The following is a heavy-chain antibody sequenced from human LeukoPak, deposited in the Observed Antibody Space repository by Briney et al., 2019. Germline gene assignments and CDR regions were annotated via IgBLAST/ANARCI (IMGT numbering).Heavy chain of an antibody. CDR1: GGSISSYY. CDR3: ARSYSSGWYAGFHDY. J-gene: IGHJ4*02. CDR2: IYYSGST. V-gene: IGHV4-59*01. D-gene: IGHD6-19*01. Sequence: SETLSLTCTVSGGSISSYYWSWIRQPPGKGLEWIGYIYYSGSTNYNPSLKSRVTISVDTYKNQFALKLSSVAAADEALYYCARSYSSGWYAGFHDYWGQGPLVTVSS.